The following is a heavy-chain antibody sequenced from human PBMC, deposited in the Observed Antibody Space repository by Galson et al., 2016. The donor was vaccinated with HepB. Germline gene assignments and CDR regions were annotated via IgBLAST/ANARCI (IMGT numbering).Heavy chain of an antibody. Sequence: ETLSLTCTVSGGSISSSDYYWGWIRQPPGKGLDWIGLIYYTGSTYHNPSLMSRVTIFVDTSKTQFSLRLNSVTAADTAVYYCARRVYTSSSLIRSPFDIWGQGRMVTVSS. V-gene: IGHV4-39*01. CDR2: IYYTGST. CDR3: ARRVYTSSSLIRSPFDI. CDR1: GGSISSSDYY. J-gene: IGHJ3*02. D-gene: IGHD6-6*01.